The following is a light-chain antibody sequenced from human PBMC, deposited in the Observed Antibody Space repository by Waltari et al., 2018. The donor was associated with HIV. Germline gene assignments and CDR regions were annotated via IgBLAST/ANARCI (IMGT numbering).Light chain of an antibody. Sequence: QSVLTQPPSASGTPGQRVTISCSGSSSNFGSYTVNWYQQLPGMAPKLLIYSNIQRPSGVPDRFSGSKSGTSASLAISGLQSDDEADYYCAAWDDSLNGLWVFGGGTKLTVL. CDR1: SSNFGSYT. CDR3: AAWDDSLNGLWV. CDR2: SNI. V-gene: IGLV1-44*01. J-gene: IGLJ3*02.